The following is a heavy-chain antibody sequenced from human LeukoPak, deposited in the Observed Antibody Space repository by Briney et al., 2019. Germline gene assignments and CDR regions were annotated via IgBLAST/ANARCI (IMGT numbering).Heavy chain of an antibody. CDR1: GFTFSSYA. V-gene: IGHV3-21*01. CDR2: ISSSSSYI. J-gene: IGHJ4*02. D-gene: IGHD1-26*01. CDR3: ARGDQWELLRYYFDY. Sequence: GGSLRLSCAASGFTFSSYAMNWVRQAPGKGLEWVSSISSSSSYIYYADSVKGRFTISRDNAKNSLYLQMNSLRAEDTAVYYCARGDQWELLRYYFDYWGQGTLVTVSS.